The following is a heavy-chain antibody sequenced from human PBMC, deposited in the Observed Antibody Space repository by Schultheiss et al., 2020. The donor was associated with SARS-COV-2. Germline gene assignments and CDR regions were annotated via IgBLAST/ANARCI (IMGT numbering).Heavy chain of an antibody. D-gene: IGHD6-19*01. CDR2: IYFTGST. V-gene: IGHV4-59*08. CDR3: ARHHVGAVAANWFGP. Sequence: SETLSLTCSVSGSSITGFFWTWIRQPPGKGLDPIGNIYFTGSTNYNPSLKSRVTISVDTSKNQFSLKLSSVTAADTAVYYCARHHVGAVAANWFGPWGQGTLVTVSS. CDR1: GSSITGFF. J-gene: IGHJ5*02.